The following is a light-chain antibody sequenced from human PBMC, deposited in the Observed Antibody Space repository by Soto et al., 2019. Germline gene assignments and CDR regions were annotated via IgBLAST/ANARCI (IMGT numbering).Light chain of an antibody. V-gene: IGKV1-39*01. CDR2: AAS. Sequence: DIPMTQSPSSLSASVGDRVTITCRASQSISSYLNWYQQKPGKAPKLLIYAASSLQSGVPSRLSGSGSGTDFTLTISSLQTEDFSTYYGTQSYSTHPSFGQGTKLEIK. CDR3: TQSYSTHPS. CDR1: QSISSY. J-gene: IGKJ2*01.